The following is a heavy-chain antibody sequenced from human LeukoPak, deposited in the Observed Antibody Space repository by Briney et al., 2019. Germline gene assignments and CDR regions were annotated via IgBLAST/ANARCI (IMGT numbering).Heavy chain of an antibody. CDR3: ARVAGFGERGMDV. CDR2: INTKTANP. J-gene: IGHJ6*02. CDR1: GYQFISYT. Sequence: ASVKVSCKASGYQFISYTMSWVRQAPGQGLEWMGWINTKTANPTYAQDFTGRFVFSLDTSGSTAYLQISGLKAGDTAVYYCARVAGFGERGMDVWGQGTTVTVSS. V-gene: IGHV7-4-1*02. D-gene: IGHD3-10*01.